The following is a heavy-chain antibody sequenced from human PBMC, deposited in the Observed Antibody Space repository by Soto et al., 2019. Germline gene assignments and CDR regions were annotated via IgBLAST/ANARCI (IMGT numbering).Heavy chain of an antibody. Sequence: SETLSLTCTVSGGSISSYYWSWIRQPPGKGLEWIGYIYYSGSTNYNPSLKSRVTISVDTSKNQFSLKLSSVTAADTAVYYCARQGIAAAGNPNYYYYYGMDVWGQGTTVTVSS. CDR3: ARQGIAAAGNPNYYYYYGMDV. V-gene: IGHV4-59*08. CDR1: GGSISSYY. D-gene: IGHD6-13*01. J-gene: IGHJ6*02. CDR2: IYYSGST.